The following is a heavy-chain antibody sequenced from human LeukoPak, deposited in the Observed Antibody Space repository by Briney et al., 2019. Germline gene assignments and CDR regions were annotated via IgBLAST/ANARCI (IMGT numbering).Heavy chain of an antibody. Sequence: GGSLRLSCAASGFTFSSYGMHWVRQAPGKGLEWVAVISYDGSNKYYADSVKGRFTISRDNSKNTLYLQMNSLRAEDTAVYYWAKDISGWYDYYYGMDVWGQGTTVTVSS. J-gene: IGHJ6*02. CDR2: ISYDGSNK. CDR3: AKDISGWYDYYYGMDV. D-gene: IGHD6-19*01. V-gene: IGHV3-30*18. CDR1: GFTFSSYG.